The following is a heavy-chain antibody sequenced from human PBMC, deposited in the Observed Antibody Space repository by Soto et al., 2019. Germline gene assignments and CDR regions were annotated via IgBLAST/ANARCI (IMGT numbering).Heavy chain of an antibody. CDR1: GYTFTSYG. CDR3: ARDYGNRYDILTGYYYYYGMDV. V-gene: IGHV1-18*01. D-gene: IGHD3-9*01. Sequence: QVQLVQSGAEVKKPGASVKVSCKASGYTFTSYGISWVRQAPGQGLEWMGWISAYNGNTNYAQKLQGRVTMTTDTSTSTAYMELRSLRSDDTAVYYCARDYGNRYDILTGYYYYYGMDVWGQGTTVTVSS. J-gene: IGHJ6*02. CDR2: ISAYNGNT.